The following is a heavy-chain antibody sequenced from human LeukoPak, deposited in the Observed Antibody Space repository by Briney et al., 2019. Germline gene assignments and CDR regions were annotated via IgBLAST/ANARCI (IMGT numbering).Heavy chain of an antibody. Sequence: ASVKVSCKASGYTFTSYGISWVRQAPGQGLEWMGWISAYNGNTNYAQKLQGRVTMTTDTSTSTAYMELRSLRSDDTAVYYCARGKAYYYGSGSYGNYNWFDPWGQGTLVTVSS. CDR1: GYTFTSYG. CDR3: ARGKAYYYGSGSYGNYNWFDP. V-gene: IGHV1-18*01. J-gene: IGHJ5*02. D-gene: IGHD3-10*01. CDR2: ISAYNGNT.